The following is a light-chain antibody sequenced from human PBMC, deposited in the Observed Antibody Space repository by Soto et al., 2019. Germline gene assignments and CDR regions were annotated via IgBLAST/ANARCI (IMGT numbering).Light chain of an antibody. Sequence: DIQMTQSPSSLSASVGDRVTITCQASHDISNCLNWYQQKPGKAPKLLIYDAFNSETGVPSRFSGSGSGTDFTFTISRLQPEDIATYYCQQYENLPLTFGPGTKVDIK. CDR3: QQYENLPLT. CDR2: DAF. V-gene: IGKV1-33*01. J-gene: IGKJ3*01. CDR1: HDISNC.